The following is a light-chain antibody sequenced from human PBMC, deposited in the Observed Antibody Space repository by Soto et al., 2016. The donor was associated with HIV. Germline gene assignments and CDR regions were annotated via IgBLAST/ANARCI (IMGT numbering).Light chain of an antibody. V-gene: IGLV3-21*03. J-gene: IGLJ2*01. Sequence: SSELTQPPSVSVAPGKTARITCGGNNIGSNSVHWYQQKTGQAPVLVVYDDSDRPSGIPERFSGSNSGNTATLTISRVAAGDEADYYCQVWDSSSDHVVFGGGTKLTVL. CDR2: DDS. CDR3: QVWDSSSDHVV. CDR1: NIGSNS.